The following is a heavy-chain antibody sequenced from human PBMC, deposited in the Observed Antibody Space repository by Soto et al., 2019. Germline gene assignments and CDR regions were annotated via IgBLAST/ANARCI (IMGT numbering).Heavy chain of an antibody. CDR1: GGSFSGYY. V-gene: IGHV4-34*01. CDR3: ASEGKERHGMDV. CDR2: INHSGST. J-gene: IGHJ6*02. D-gene: IGHD1-1*01. Sequence: SETLSLTCAVYGGSFSGYYWSWIRQPPGKGLEWIGEINHSGSTNYNPSLKSRVTISVDTSKNQFSLKLSSVTAADTAVYYCASEGKERHGMDVWGQGTTVTVSS.